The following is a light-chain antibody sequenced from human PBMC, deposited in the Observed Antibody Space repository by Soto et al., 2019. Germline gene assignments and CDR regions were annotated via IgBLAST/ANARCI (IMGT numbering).Light chain of an antibody. CDR2: AAS. J-gene: IGKJ3*01. V-gene: IGKV1-27*01. CDR1: QGISNY. CDR3: KKYTWPLT. Sequence: DIQMTQSPSSLSASVGDRVPITCRAIQGISNYLAWYQQKPGKVPKLLIYAASTLQSGVQSRFSGSGSGAGFSLTISGRRLEVDASYSGKKYTWPLTFG.